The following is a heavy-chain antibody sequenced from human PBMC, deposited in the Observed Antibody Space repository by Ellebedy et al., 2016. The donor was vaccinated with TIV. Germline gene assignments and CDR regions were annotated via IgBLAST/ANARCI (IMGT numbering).Heavy chain of an antibody. J-gene: IGHJ4*02. CDR1: GLTFSTYA. CDR2: ISGSGGST. CDR3: AKDTYYDFWSGHYNFDY. Sequence: GESLKISXAASGLTFSTYAMSWVRQAPGKGLEWVSGISGSGGSTYYADSVKGRFTISRDNSKNTMYLQMNSLRAEDTAVYYCAKDTYYDFWSGHYNFDYWGRGALVTVSS. V-gene: IGHV3-23*01. D-gene: IGHD3-3*01.